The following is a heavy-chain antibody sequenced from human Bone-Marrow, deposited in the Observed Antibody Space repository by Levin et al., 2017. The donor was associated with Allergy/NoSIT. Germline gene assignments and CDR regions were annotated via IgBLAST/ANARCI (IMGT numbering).Heavy chain of an antibody. CDR1: GFTFSSYS. Sequence: GGSLRLSCAASGFTFSSYSMNWVRQAPGKGLEWVSSISSSSSYIYYADSVKGRFTISRDNAKNSLYLQMNSLRAEDTAVYYCAREGYCSGGSCYAGGFDYWGQGTLVTVSS. J-gene: IGHJ4*02. D-gene: IGHD2-15*01. CDR3: AREGYCSGGSCYAGGFDY. CDR2: ISSSSSYI. V-gene: IGHV3-21*01.